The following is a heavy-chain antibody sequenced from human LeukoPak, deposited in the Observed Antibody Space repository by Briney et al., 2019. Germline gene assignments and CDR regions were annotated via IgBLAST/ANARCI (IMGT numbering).Heavy chain of an antibody. J-gene: IGHJ4*02. CDR3: AKEYCSSTSCYGGFDY. Sequence: PSVTLSLTCAVYGGSFSGYYWSWIRQPPGKGLEWIGEINHSGSTNYNPSLKSRVTISVDTSKNQFSLKLSSVTAADTAVYYCAKEYCSSTSCYGGFDYWGQGTLVTVSS. CDR2: INHSGST. D-gene: IGHD2-2*01. V-gene: IGHV4-34*01. CDR1: GGSFSGYY.